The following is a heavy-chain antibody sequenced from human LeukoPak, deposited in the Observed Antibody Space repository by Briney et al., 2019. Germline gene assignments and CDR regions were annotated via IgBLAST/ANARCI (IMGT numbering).Heavy chain of an antibody. CDR3: ARGWNRIYYYYYYYMDV. CDR1: GGSISSSSYY. D-gene: IGHD1-1*01. Sequence: PSETLSLTCTVSGGSISSSSYYWGWIRQPPGKGLEWIGSIYYSGSTYYNPSLKSQVTISVDTSKNQFSLKLSSVTAADTAVYYCARGWNRIYYYYYYYMDVWGKGTTVTVSS. J-gene: IGHJ6*03. CDR2: IYYSGST. V-gene: IGHV4-39*01.